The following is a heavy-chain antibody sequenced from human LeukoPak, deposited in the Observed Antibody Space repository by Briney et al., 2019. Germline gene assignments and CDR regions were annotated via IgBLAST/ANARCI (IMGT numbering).Heavy chain of an antibody. CDR3: ARDQGGYDFWSGYRGWEYHWFDP. CDR2: IYYSGST. Sequence: SETLSLTCTVSGGSISSYYWSWIRQPPGKGLEWIGYIYYSGSTNYNPSLKSRVTISVDTSKNQSSLKLSSVTAADTAVYYCARDQGGYDFWSGYRGWEYHWFDPWGQGTLVTVSS. J-gene: IGHJ5*02. CDR1: GGSISSYY. D-gene: IGHD3-3*01. V-gene: IGHV4-59*01.